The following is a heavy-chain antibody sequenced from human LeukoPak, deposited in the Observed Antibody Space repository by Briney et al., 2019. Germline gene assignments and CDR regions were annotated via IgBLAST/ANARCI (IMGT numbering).Heavy chain of an antibody. CDR3: AREVLLGYCSSTSCYTGFDS. V-gene: IGHV1-69*04. D-gene: IGHD2-2*02. Sequence: GASVKVSCKASGGTFSSYAISWVRQAPGQGLEWMGRIIPILGIANYAQKFQGRVTITADKSTSTAYMELSSLRSEDTAVYYCAREVLLGYCSSTSCYTGFDSWGQGTLVTVSS. CDR1: GGTFSSYA. CDR2: IIPILGIA. J-gene: IGHJ4*02.